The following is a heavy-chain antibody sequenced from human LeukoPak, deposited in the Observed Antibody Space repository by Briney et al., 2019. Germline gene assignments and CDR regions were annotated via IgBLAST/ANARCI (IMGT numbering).Heavy chain of an antibody. J-gene: IGHJ6*02. Sequence: ASVKVSCKASGYTFTGYYMHWVRQAPGQGLEWTGWINPNSGGTNYAQKFQGRVTMTRDTSISTAYMELSRLRSDDTAVYYCAREKKDVYYYYGMDVWGQGTTVTVSS. CDR3: AREKKDVYYYYGMDV. D-gene: IGHD2-15*01. CDR2: INPNSGGT. V-gene: IGHV1-2*02. CDR1: GYTFTGYY.